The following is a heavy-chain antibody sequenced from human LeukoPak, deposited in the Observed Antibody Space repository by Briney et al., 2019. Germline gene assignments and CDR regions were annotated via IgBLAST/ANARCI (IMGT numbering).Heavy chain of an antibody. CDR3: ARITMARGVIFDWYFDL. V-gene: IGHV1-18*01. Sequence: ASVKVSCKASGYTFNTYGILWVRQAPGQGLEWMGWISAYNGNTKYAQKLQGRVTMTTDTSTSIAHMELRSLRSDDTAVYYCARITMARGVIFDWYFDLWGRGTLVTVSS. CDR2: ISAYNGNT. J-gene: IGHJ2*01. D-gene: IGHD3-10*01. CDR1: GYTFNTYG.